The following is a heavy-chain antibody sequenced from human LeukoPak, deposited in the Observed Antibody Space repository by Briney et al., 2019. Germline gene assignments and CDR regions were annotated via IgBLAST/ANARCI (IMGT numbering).Heavy chain of an antibody. V-gene: IGHV3-30-3*01. Sequence: GGSLRLSCAASGFTFSSYAMHWVRQAPGKGLEWVAVISYDGSNKYYADSVKGRFTISRDNSKNTLYLQMNSLRAEDTAVYHCARDLSGSYYYWGQGTLVTVSS. CDR1: GFTFSSYA. J-gene: IGHJ4*02. D-gene: IGHD1-26*01. CDR3: ARDLSGSYYY. CDR2: ISYDGSNK.